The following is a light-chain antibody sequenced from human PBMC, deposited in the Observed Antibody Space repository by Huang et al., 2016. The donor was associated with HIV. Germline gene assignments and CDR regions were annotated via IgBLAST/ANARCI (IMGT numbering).Light chain of an antibody. CDR3: QHYGRSPPFT. J-gene: IGKJ3*01. CDR1: QSVISSY. Sequence: EIVLTQSPGTLSLSPGDTATLSCRASQSVISSYLAWYQQRPGQSPRILLYGASSRATGIPDRFSGSGSGTEYTLTINSLEPEDSAVYFCQHYGRSPPFTFGPGTRLHIK. CDR2: GAS. V-gene: IGKV3-20*01.